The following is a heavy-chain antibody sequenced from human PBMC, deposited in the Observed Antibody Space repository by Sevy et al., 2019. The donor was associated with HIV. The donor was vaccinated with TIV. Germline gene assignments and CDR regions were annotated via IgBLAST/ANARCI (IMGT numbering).Heavy chain of an antibody. CDR2: ISYDGSNK. Sequence: GGSLRLSCAASGFTLSSFAMHWVRQAPGKGLEWVGIISYDGSNKYDADSVRGRFTISRDNSKNTLYLQVNSLRAEDTAVYYWPRGRGSYSFDYWGRGTLVTVSS. CDR1: GFTLSSFA. D-gene: IGHD3-10*01. J-gene: IGHJ4*02. CDR3: PRGRGSYSFDY. V-gene: IGHV3-30-3*01.